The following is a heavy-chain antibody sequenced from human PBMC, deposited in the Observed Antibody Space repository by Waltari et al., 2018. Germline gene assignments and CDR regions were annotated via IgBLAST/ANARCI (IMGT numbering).Heavy chain of an antibody. D-gene: IGHD1-26*01. CDR3: ARDTLQWEIRDYFDY. CDR1: GFTFSNSG. Sequence: QVQLVESGGGVVQPGRSLRLSCAASGFTFSNSGMPWVRQAPGKGPEWVAVIQYDGSNKYYADSVKGRFTVSRDNSKSTLYLQMNSLRAEDTAVYYCARDTLQWEIRDYFDYWGQGTLVTVSS. J-gene: IGHJ4*02. CDR2: IQYDGSNK. V-gene: IGHV3-33*01.